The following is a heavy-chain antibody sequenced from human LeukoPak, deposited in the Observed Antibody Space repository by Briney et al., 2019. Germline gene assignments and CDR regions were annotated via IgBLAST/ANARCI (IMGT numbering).Heavy chain of an antibody. CDR3: ARGAADAAIPYGMDV. Sequence: SVKVSCKASGGTFSSYAISWVRQAPGQGLEWMGGIIPIFGTANYAQKFQGRVTITADESTSTAYMELSSLRSEDTAVYYCARGAADAAIPYGMDVWGQGTTVTVSS. CDR2: IIPIFGTA. V-gene: IGHV1-69*13. D-gene: IGHD5-18*01. J-gene: IGHJ6*02. CDR1: GGTFSSYA.